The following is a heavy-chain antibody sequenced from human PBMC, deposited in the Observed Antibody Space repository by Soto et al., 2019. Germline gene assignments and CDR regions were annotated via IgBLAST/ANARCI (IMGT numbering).Heavy chain of an antibody. CDR3: AREGGYSGYVRFDY. V-gene: IGHV3-23*01. CDR2: ISGSGGST. Sequence: GGSLRLSCAASGFTFSSYAMSWVRQAPGKGLEWVSAISGSGGSTYYADSVKGRFTISRDNSKNTLYLQKNSLRAEDTAVYYCAREGGYSGYVRFDYWGQGTLVTVSS. D-gene: IGHD5-12*01. J-gene: IGHJ4*02. CDR1: GFTFSSYA.